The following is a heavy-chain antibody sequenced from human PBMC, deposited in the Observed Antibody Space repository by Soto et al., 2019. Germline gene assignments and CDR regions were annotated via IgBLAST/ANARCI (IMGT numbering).Heavy chain of an antibody. D-gene: IGHD3-10*01. CDR2: IYYSGST. CDR1: GGSISSYY. J-gene: IGHJ6*02. V-gene: IGHV4-59*01. CDR3: ARDSIWFGELLGPFDYYYYGMDV. Sequence: SETLSLTGTVSGGSISSYYWSWIRQPPGKGLEWIGYIYYSGSTNYNPSLKSRVTISVDTSKNQFSLKLSSVTAADTAVYYCARDSIWFGELLGPFDYYYYGMDVWGQGTTVTVSS.